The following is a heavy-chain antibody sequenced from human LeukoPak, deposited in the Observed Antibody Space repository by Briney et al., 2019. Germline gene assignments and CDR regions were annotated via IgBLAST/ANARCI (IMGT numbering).Heavy chain of an antibody. D-gene: IGHD2-2*01. CDR2: INSDGSST. J-gene: IGHJ4*02. Sequence: GGSLRLSCAASGFTFSSYWMHWVRQAPGKGLVWVSRINSDGSSTSYADSVKGRFTISRDNAKNTLYLQMNSLRAEDTAVYHCARVGCSSTSCYRVYYFDYWGQGTLVTVSS. V-gene: IGHV3-74*01. CDR1: GFTFSSYW. CDR3: ARVGCSSTSCYRVYYFDY.